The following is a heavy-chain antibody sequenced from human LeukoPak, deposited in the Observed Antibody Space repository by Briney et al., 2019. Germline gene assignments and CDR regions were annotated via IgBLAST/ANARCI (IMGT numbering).Heavy chain of an antibody. D-gene: IGHD4/OR15-4a*01. CDR3: ARDPDYGDPY. CDR2: ITSSGTTT. CDR1: GFSFSDSY. Sequence: GGSLRLSCSAPGFSFSDSYMSWFRLSPQKGLEWIAYITSSGTTTEYADSVKGRFTISRVNAKSSLYLQMNSLRPEDTAVYYCARDPDYGDPYWGQGTLVTASS. J-gene: IGHJ4*02. V-gene: IGHV3-11*01.